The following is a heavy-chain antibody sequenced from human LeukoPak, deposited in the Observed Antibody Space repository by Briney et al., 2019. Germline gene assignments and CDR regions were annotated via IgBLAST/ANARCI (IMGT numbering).Heavy chain of an antibody. V-gene: IGHV3-21*01. CDR2: ISCSSSYI. Sequence: GGSLRLSCAASGFTFSAYTMNWVRQAPGKGLEWVSSISCSSSYIHYPDSVKGQFTISRDNAKNSLYLQMSNLRAEDTAVYYCARDPYGDYYFDYWGQGTLVTVSS. J-gene: IGHJ4*02. CDR3: ARDPYGDYYFDY. CDR1: GFTFSAYT. D-gene: IGHD4-17*01.